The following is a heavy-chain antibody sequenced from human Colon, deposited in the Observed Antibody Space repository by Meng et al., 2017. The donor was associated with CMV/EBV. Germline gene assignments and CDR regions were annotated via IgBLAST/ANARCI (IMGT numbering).Heavy chain of an antibody. Sequence: QVPLARSGEEVKAPGRSVKVSCKTSGYPFNGYFMHWLAPAPGQGLEWMGWINPVTGDTSYAQKFQVRVTMTRDTSISTAYMELSSLRSDDTAVYYCATFGGDFDYWGQGTLVTVSS. V-gene: IGHV1-2*02. CDR3: ATFGGDFDY. CDR2: INPVTGDT. J-gene: IGHJ4*02. CDR1: GYPFNGYF. D-gene: IGHD3-3*01.